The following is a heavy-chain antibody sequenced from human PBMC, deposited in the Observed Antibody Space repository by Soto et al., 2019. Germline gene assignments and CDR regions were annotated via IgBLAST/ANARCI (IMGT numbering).Heavy chain of an antibody. CDR1: GFTFSTHW. V-gene: IGHV3-7*02. CDR3: ATHNGPAAAGLVLDF. CDR2: IREDATEE. D-gene: IGHD6-13*01. J-gene: IGHJ4*02. Sequence: DAQLVESGGGVVQPGGSLRLSCAASGFTFSTHWMSWVRQAPGRGLEWVANIREDATEEYDVDSVKGRFTISRDNAKNSVSLQMNSLRAEDTAVYYCATHNGPAAAGLVLDFWGQGTLVTVSS.